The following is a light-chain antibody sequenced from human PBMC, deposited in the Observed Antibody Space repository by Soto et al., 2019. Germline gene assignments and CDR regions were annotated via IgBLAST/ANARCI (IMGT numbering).Light chain of an antibody. CDR3: QQYNHYWT. J-gene: IGKJ1*01. Sequence: DIQMTQSPSTLSASVVDSVTISCRASQNINTWLAWYHQKPGMAPKLLISDAYTLESGVPSRFSGSGSGPEFTLTISSLQPDDFATYYCQQYNHYWTFGQGTKVDIK. V-gene: IGKV1-5*01. CDR1: QNINTW. CDR2: DAY.